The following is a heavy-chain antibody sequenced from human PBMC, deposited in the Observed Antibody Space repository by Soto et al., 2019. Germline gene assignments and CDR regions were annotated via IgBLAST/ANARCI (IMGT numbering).Heavy chain of an antibody. CDR1: GGTFSSYT. CDR2: IIPILGIA. D-gene: IGHD3-22*01. V-gene: IGHV1-69*02. CDR3: ATPQDYDGCLDS. J-gene: IGHJ4*02. Sequence: GVSVKVSCKASGGTFSSYTICWVRQAPGQGLEWMGRIIPILGIANYAQKFQGRLTLTRDTPGNTAYLELNSLISEDTAVYYCATPQDYDGCLDSWGQGTLVTVSS.